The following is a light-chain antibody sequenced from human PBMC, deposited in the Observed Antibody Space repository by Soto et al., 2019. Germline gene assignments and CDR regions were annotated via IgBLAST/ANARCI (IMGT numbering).Light chain of an antibody. CDR3: QQYSTYGYT. CDR2: KAS. CDR1: QSIGSW. Sequence: DIQMTQSPSTLSAFVGDRVTISCRVSQSIGSWLAWYQQKPGKAPKLLIYKASGLESGVPSRFSGSGSGTECTLTISSLQPDDFATYFCQQYSTYGYTFGQGTKLEIK. V-gene: IGKV1-5*03. J-gene: IGKJ2*01.